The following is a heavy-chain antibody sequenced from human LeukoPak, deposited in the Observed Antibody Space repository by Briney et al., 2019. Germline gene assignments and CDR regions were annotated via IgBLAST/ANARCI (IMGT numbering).Heavy chain of an antibody. Sequence: PVKVSCKASGYTFTSFDINWVRQAPGQGLEWMGGIIPIFGTANYAQKFQGRVTITADESTSTAYMELSSLRSEDTAVYYCASLLGGYSSGWYDFDYWGQGTLVTVSS. V-gene: IGHV1-69*13. CDR3: ASLLGGYSSGWYDFDY. CDR2: IIPIFGTA. CDR1: GYTFTSFD. J-gene: IGHJ4*02. D-gene: IGHD6-19*01.